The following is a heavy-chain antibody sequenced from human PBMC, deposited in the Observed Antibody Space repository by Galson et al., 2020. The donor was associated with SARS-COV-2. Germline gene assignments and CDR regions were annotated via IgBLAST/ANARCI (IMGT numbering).Heavy chain of an antibody. CDR2: ISPNSGNT. D-gene: IGHD3-3*01. CDR1: GYTFNTYG. Sequence: TSVKVSCKPSGYTFNTYGLSWVRQAPGQGLEWMGWISPNSGNTYYAQKFQGRVTLTRDKFTSSVYMELRGLTSDDTAVYYCARDWSTSSRGAFDVWGQGSQVTVSS. CDR3: ARDWSTSSRGAFDV. J-gene: IGHJ3*01. V-gene: IGHV1-18*01.